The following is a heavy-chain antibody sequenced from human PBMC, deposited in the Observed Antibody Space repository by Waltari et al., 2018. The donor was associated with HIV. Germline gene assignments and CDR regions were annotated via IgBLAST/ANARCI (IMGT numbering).Heavy chain of an antibody. Sequence: EVQLVETGGDLNQPGGSLRLSCAASGFTVSTNYMGWVRQAPGKGLEWVSFRYSGGTPYYADSVKGRFTISRDSAENTVYLQMNSLRAEDTAVYYCTRGPPSGYWYFDLWGRGTLVTVSS. CDR2: RYSGGTP. D-gene: IGHD3-10*01. V-gene: IGHV3-53*02. CDR3: TRGPPSGYWYFDL. CDR1: GFTVSTNY. J-gene: IGHJ2*01.